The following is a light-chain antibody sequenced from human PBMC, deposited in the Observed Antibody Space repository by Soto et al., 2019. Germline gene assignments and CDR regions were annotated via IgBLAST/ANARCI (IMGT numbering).Light chain of an antibody. V-gene: IGLV2-14*03. Sequence: QSALTQPASVSGSPGQSITISCTGTSSDVGGYNYVSWYQHHPGKAPKLMIYDVSNRPSGVSDRFSGSKSGNTASLTISGLQAEDDADYYCSSYTSSSTSVVFGGGTKLTVL. CDR3: SSYTSSSTSVV. CDR2: DVS. J-gene: IGLJ2*01. CDR1: SSDVGGYNY.